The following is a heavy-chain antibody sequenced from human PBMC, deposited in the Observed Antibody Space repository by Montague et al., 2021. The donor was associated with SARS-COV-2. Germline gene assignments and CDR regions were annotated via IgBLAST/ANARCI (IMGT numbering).Heavy chain of an antibody. CDR3: ARDGGTVTTFLGVGYVRGGLNWFDP. J-gene: IGHJ5*02. V-gene: IGHV4-39*07. CDR2: IYYSGST. CDR1: GGSISSSSYY. D-gene: IGHD4-17*01. Sequence: SETLSLTCNVSGGSISSSSYYWGWIRQPPGKGLEWIGSIYYSGSTYYNPSLKSRVTISVDTSKNQFSLKLSSVTAADTAVYYCARDGGTVTTFLGVGYVRGGLNWFDPWGQGTLVTVSS.